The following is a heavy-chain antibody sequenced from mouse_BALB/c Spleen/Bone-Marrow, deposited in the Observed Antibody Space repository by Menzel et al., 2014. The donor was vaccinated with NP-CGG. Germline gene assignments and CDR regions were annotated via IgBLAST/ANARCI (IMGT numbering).Heavy chain of an antibody. J-gene: IGHJ3*01. CDR3: GRVDLSTMIITY. D-gene: IGHD2-4*01. CDR1: NYSFTEYF. CDR2: INPYNGDT. V-gene: IGHV1-37*01. Sequence: EVQLQQSGPELVKPGASVKISCKASNYSFTEYFMNWVKQSHGKSLGWIGRINPYNGDTFYNQKFKDKATLTVDRSSSTAHMELLSLTSDDSAVYYCGRVDLSTMIITYWGRGTLVTVSA.